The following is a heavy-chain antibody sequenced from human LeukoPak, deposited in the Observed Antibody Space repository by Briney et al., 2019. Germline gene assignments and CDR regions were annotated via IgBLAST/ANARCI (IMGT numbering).Heavy chain of an antibody. Sequence: ASVRVSCKASGYAFTVYFFHWVRQAPGQGVEWMGWINPNNGGTSYSQKFQGRVTMTRDTSISTAYMGLSRLRSDDTAVYYCLSGYDLYYWGQGTLVTVSS. D-gene: IGHD5-12*01. CDR2: INPNNGGT. CDR3: LSGYDLYY. V-gene: IGHV1-2*02. J-gene: IGHJ4*02. CDR1: GYAFTVYF.